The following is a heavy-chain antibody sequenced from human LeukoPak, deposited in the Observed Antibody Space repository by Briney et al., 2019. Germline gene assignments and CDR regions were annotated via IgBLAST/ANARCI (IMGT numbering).Heavy chain of an antibody. Sequence: GGSLRLSCAASGFTFSDYSINWVRQAPGKGLEWLSYISDRTSSIIYYADSVKGRFTISRDNAKNSLYLQMTSLRAEDTAVYYCARDAAFYSSGWYDPWGQGTLVTVSS. D-gene: IGHD6-19*01. J-gene: IGHJ5*02. CDR2: ISDRTSSII. CDR1: GFTFSDYS. V-gene: IGHV3-48*04. CDR3: ARDAAFYSSGWYDP.